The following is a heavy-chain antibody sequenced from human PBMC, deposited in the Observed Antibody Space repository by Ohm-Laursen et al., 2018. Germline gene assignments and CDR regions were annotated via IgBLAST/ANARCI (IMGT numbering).Heavy chain of an antibody. Sequence: SSVKVSCKTSGYTFTNSDINWVRQATGQGLEWMGVINPSGGSTSYAQKFQGRVTMTRDTSTSTVYVELSSLRSEDTAVYYCARARSGVEDYWGQGTLVTVSS. V-gene: IGHV1-46*01. J-gene: IGHJ4*02. CDR1: GYTFTNSD. CDR3: ARARSGVEDY. D-gene: IGHD5-24*01. CDR2: INPSGGST.